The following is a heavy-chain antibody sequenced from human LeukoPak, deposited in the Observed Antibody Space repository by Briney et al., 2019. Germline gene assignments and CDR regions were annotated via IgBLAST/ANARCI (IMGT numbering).Heavy chain of an antibody. CDR3: ATQRVTMVRGVILFDY. CDR2: FDPEDGET. CDR1: GYTLTELS. D-gene: IGHD3-10*01. Sequence: ASVKVSCKVSGYTLTELSMHWVRQAPGKGVEWMGGFDPEDGETIYAQKFQGRVTMTEDTSTDTAYMELSSLRSEDTAVYYCATQRVTMVRGVILFDYWGQGALVTVSS. V-gene: IGHV1-24*01. J-gene: IGHJ4*02.